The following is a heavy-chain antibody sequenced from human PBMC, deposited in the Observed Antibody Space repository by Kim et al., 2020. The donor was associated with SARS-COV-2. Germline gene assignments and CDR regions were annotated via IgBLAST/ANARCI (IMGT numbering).Heavy chain of an antibody. V-gene: IGHV4-34*01. D-gene: IGHD6-13*01. CDR3: ASSAVHYYYGMDV. Sequence: YNPSLKSRVTISVDTSKNQFSLKLSSVTAADTAVYYCASSAVHYYYGMDVWGQGTTVTVSS. J-gene: IGHJ6*02.